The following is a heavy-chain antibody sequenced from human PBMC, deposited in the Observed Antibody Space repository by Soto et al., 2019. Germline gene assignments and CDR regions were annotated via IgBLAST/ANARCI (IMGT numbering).Heavy chain of an antibody. CDR3: VRDMQFWRLHS. J-gene: IGHJ4*02. CDR2: INTDGSVA. D-gene: IGHD3-3*02. Sequence: EVQLVESGGGLVQPGESLRLSCAASGLTFRSYWMHWVRQAPGKGLVWVSRINTDGSVAMYVDSVKGRFTSSRDNAKNTLYLHMNSLRAEDTAVYYCVRDMQFWRLHSWGQGTLVCVSS. CDR1: GLTFRSYW. V-gene: IGHV3-74*03.